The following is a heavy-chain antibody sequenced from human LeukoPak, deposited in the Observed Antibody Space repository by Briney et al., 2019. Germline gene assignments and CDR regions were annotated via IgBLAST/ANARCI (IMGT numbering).Heavy chain of an antibody. CDR1: GGSFSGYY. J-gene: IGHJ5*02. Sequence: PSETLSLTCAVYGGSFSGYYWSWIRQPPGKGLEWIGEINHSGSTNYNPSLKSRVTISVDTSKNQFSLKLSSVTAADTAVYYCASQYSSSWHNWFDPWGQGTLVTVSS. V-gene: IGHV4-34*01. CDR2: INHSGST. D-gene: IGHD6-13*01. CDR3: ASQYSSSWHNWFDP.